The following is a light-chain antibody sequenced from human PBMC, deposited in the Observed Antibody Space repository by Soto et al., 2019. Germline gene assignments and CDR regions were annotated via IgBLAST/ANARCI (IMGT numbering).Light chain of an antibody. J-gene: IGKJ3*01. CDR1: QSVLYSSNNKNY. V-gene: IGKV4-1*01. CDR2: WAS. Sequence: DIVMTQSPDSLAVSLGERATINCQSSQSVLYSSNNKNYLAWYQQKPGQPPKLLIYWASTRESGVPDRFSGSGSGTDFTLTISSLQAEGVAVYYCQQYYSTPPHFTFGPGTKVDIK. CDR3: QQYYSTPPHFT.